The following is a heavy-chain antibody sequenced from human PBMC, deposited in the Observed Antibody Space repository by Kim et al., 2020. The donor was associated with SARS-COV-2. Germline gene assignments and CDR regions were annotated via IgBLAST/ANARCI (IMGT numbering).Heavy chain of an antibody. J-gene: IGHJ4*02. Sequence: TDSARGRITISRDKSNGTLHLQMNSLRAEDTAVYYCAKFRSIIPAAYDYWGQGIQVTVSS. CDR3: AKFRSIIPAAYDY. D-gene: IGHD2-2*01. V-gene: IGHV3-23*01.